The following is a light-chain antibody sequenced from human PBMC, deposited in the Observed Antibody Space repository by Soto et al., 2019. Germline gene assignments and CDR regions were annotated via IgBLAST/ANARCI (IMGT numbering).Light chain of an antibody. CDR3: QQYGSSPAT. CDR2: GAS. CDR1: QSVTSNY. V-gene: IGKV3-20*01. Sequence: EIVLTQSPGTLSLSPGERATLSCRASQSVTSNYLAWYQQKPGQAPGLLIYGASSRATGIPDRFSGSGSGKDFTLTISRLEPEDFAVYFCQQYGSSPATFGQGTKLEIK. J-gene: IGKJ2*01.